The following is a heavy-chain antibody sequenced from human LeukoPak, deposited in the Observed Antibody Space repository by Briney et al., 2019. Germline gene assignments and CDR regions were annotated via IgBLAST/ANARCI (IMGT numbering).Heavy chain of an antibody. CDR1: GGPISSSRYY. CDR2: IHYSGST. Sequence: SETLSLTCTVSGGPISSSRYYWGWLRQPPGKGLEWLGSIHYSGSTYYNPSLKSRVTISVDTSKNQFSLKRSSVTAAGSAVFYCARLSPYLGSGSSAFPDDFWGQGTLVTVSS. J-gene: IGHJ4*02. V-gene: IGHV4-39*01. D-gene: IGHD3-10*01. CDR3: ARLSPYLGSGSSAFPDDF.